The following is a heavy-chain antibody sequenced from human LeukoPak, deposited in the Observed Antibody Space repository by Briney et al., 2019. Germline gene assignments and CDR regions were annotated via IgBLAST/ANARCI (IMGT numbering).Heavy chain of an antibody. D-gene: IGHD6-6*01. CDR3: AKGKGGSSSSNYYYYYMDV. Sequence: PGGSLRLSCAASGLTFSSYAMSWVRQAQGKGLEWVSAISGSGGSTYYADFVKGWFTISRDNSKNTLYLQMNSLRAEDTAVYYWAKGKGGSSSSNYYYYYMDVWGKGTTVTVSS. J-gene: IGHJ6*03. V-gene: IGHV3-23*01. CDR2: ISGSGGST. CDR1: GLTFSSYA.